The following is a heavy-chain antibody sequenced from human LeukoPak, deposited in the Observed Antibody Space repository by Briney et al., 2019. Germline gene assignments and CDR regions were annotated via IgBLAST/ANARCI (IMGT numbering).Heavy chain of an antibody. CDR1: GFTFSTYS. Sequence: GGSLRLSCAASGFTFSTYSMNWVRQAPGKGLEWVSYISDSSRKIYYADSVKGRFTISRDNAKNSLYLQMNSLRAEDTAVYYCARLGLLVSRLDYWGQGTLVTVSS. D-gene: IGHD3-22*01. CDR3: ARLGLLVSRLDY. V-gene: IGHV3-48*01. J-gene: IGHJ4*02. CDR2: ISDSSRKI.